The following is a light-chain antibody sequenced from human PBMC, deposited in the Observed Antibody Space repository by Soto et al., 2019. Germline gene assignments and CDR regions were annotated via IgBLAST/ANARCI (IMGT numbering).Light chain of an antibody. Sequence: DIQMTQSPSTLSASVGDRVTITCRASQGVSRWLAWYQQKPGKAPKFLIYDASSLQSGVPSRFSGSGSGTEFTLTISSLQPDDFATYYCQQYDSYSRTFGQGTKVDIK. V-gene: IGKV1-5*01. J-gene: IGKJ1*01. CDR1: QGVSRW. CDR2: DAS. CDR3: QQYDSYSRT.